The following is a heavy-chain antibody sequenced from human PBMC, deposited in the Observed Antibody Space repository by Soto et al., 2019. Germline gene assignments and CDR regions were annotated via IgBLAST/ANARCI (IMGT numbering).Heavy chain of an antibody. Sequence: GASVKVSCKASGYTFTGYYMHWVRKAPGQGLEWMGWINPNSGGTNYAQKFQGWVTMTRDTSISTAYMELSRLRSDDTAVYYCARELGCSGGSCYYRTSGFDYWGQGTLVTVSS. CDR2: INPNSGGT. V-gene: IGHV1-2*04. D-gene: IGHD2-15*01. CDR3: ARELGCSGGSCYYRTSGFDY. CDR1: GYTFTGYY. J-gene: IGHJ4*02.